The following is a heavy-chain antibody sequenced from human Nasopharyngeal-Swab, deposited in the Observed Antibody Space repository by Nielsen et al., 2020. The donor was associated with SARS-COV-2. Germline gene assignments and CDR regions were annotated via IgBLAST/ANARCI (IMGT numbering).Heavy chain of an antibody. CDR3: ARQGDYDILTGYGY. Sequence: SGPTLLKPTQTLTLTCTFSGFSLSTRGVGVGWIRQPPGKALEWLALIYWDDDKRYSPSLKSRLTITKDTSKNQVVLTMTNMDPVDTATYYCARQGDYDILTGYGYWGQGTLVTVSS. CDR2: IYWDDDK. CDR1: GFSLSTRGVG. V-gene: IGHV2-5*02. J-gene: IGHJ4*02. D-gene: IGHD3-9*01.